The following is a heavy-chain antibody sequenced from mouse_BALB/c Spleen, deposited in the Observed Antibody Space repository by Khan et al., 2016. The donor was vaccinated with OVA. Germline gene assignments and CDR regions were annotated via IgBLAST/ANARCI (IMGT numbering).Heavy chain of an antibody. Sequence: EVQLVESGGGLVQPGGSRKLSCAASGFTFNSYGMHWVRQAPEKGLEWVAYISGDSNTIYYTETVKGRSTISRDNPTNTLFLQLTSLMSADTAMYYCAESYFYGYCIDYWGQGTTLTVS. CDR2: ISGDSNTI. CDR3: AESYFYGYCIDY. CDR1: GFTFNSYG. J-gene: IGHJ2*01. V-gene: IGHV5-17*02. D-gene: IGHD1-1*01.